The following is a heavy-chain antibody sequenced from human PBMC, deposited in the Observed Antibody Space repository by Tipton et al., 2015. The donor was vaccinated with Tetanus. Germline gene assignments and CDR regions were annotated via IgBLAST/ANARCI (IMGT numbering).Heavy chain of an antibody. J-gene: IGHJ6*02. CDR3: ARLTGHSMDVVDYYYFGMDV. CDR1: GFTLSDYY. D-gene: IGHD2-21*01. V-gene: IGHV4-34*01. Sequence: LRLSCAASGFTLSDYYMSWIRQAPGKGLEWIGEIYYSGTTNYNPSLKSRVTISTDKSKNQVSLRLNSVTAADTAVYYCARLTGHSMDVVDYYYFGMDVWGQGTKVTVSS. CDR2: IYYSGTT.